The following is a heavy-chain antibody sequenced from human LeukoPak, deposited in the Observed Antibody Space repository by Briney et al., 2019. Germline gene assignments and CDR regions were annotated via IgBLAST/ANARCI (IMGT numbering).Heavy chain of an antibody. CDR3: ARGYCSGGSCYSVGYFDY. Sequence: ASVTDSCMASRYTFTNYYMHWVRPAPGRGLKWMGILNTSGGSTSYAQKLRGRVTLTRDTSTSTVYMELSSLRSEDTAVYYCARGYCSGGSCYSVGYFDYWGQGTLVTVSS. CDR2: LNTSGGST. CDR1: RYTFTNYY. J-gene: IGHJ4*02. V-gene: IGHV1-46*01. D-gene: IGHD2-15*01.